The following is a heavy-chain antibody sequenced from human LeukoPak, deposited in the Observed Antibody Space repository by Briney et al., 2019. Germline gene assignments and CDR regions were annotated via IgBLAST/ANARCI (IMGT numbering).Heavy chain of an antibody. CDR3: ARGGTVGVDRPFDI. CDR1: AYPFTDYF. J-gene: IGHJ3*02. V-gene: IGHV1-2*02. D-gene: IGHD1-26*01. CDR2: LSPVSGGT. Sequence: ASVKVSCKASAYPFTDYFIHWVRQAPGQGLEWMGWLSPVSGGTNYARQFQGRVTMTRDTSTTTAYMELSSLRSDDTAVYFCARGGTVGVDRPFDIWGQGTMVTVSS.